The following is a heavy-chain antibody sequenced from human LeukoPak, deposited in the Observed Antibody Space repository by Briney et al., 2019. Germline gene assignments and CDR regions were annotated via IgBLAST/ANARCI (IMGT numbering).Heavy chain of an antibody. D-gene: IGHD3-10*01. CDR3: ARVDGYYYGSGSSLPYYFDY. Sequence: ASVKVSCKASGYTFTSYGISWVRQAPGQGLEWMGWISAYNGNTNYAQKLQGRVTMTTDTSTSTAYMELRSLRSDDTAVYYCARVDGYYYGSGSSLPYYFDYWGQGTLVTVSS. CDR2: ISAYNGNT. J-gene: IGHJ4*02. CDR1: GYTFTSYG. V-gene: IGHV1-18*04.